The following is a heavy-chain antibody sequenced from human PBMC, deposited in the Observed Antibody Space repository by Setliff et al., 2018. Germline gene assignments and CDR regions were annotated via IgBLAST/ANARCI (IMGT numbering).Heavy chain of an antibody. CDR1: GGSVSNSGFF. D-gene: IGHD2-15*01. J-gene: IGHJ5*02. CDR2: IYDSGSS. CDR3: GRGFSRIEGWGNWFDP. V-gene: IGHV4-39*01. Sequence: LSLTCTVSGGSVSNSGFFWGWLRQAPGKGLEWIGNIYDSGSSNYNASLKSRLIITRDTSKNQISLKLTSVTAADTAVCYCGRGFSRIEGWGNWFDPWGQGILVTVSS.